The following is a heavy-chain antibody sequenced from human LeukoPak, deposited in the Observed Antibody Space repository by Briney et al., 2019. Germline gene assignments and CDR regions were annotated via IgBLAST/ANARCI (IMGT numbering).Heavy chain of an antibody. CDR1: GFTFDDYA. J-gene: IGHJ6*03. D-gene: IGHD4-17*01. V-gene: IGHV3-9*01. Sequence: PGRSLRLSCAASGFTFDDYAMHWVRHVPGKGLECGAGISWNSDTRGYVDSVKGRFTISRDNAKNSLYLQMNSLRAEDTAVYYCARDTGDPFYYYYYMDVWGKGTTVTISS. CDR2: ISWNSDTR. CDR3: ARDTGDPFYYYYYMDV.